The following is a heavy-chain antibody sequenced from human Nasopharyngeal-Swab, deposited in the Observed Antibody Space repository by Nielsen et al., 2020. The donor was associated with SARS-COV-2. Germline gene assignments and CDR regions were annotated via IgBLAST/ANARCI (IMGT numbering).Heavy chain of an antibody. Sequence: SETLSLTCAVYGGSFSGYYWSWIRQPPGKGLEWIGYIYYSGSTNYNPSLKSRVTISVDTSKNQFSLKLSSVTAADTAVYYCARDGVRGVINWFDPWGQGTLVTVSS. CDR3: ARDGVRGVINWFDP. CDR2: IYYSGST. J-gene: IGHJ5*02. V-gene: IGHV4-59*01. CDR1: GGSFSGYY. D-gene: IGHD3-10*01.